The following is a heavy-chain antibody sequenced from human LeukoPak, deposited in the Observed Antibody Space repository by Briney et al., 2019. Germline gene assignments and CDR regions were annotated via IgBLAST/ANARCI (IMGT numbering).Heavy chain of an antibody. CDR2: IKSKTDGGTT. D-gene: IGHD3-9*01. Sequence: GGSLRLSCAASGFTFSNAWMSWVRQAPGKGLEWVARIKSKTDGGTTDYAAPVKGRFTISRDDSKNTLYLQMNSLKTEDTAVYYCTTDALLTGYDILTGLRDYWGQGTLVTVSS. J-gene: IGHJ4*02. CDR1: GFTFSNAW. CDR3: TTDALLTGYDILTGLRDY. V-gene: IGHV3-15*01.